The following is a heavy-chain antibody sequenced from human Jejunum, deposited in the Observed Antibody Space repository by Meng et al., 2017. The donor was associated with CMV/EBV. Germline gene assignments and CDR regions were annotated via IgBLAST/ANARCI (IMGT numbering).Heavy chain of an antibody. D-gene: IGHD5-18*01. J-gene: IGHJ4*02. CDR1: GYVFNTKG. V-gene: IGHV1-18*01. CDR3: ARERPGSGYQVTDY. CDR2: ISPYNGNT. Sequence: GYVFNTKGISWVRQASGQGFEWMGWISPYNGNTKLADKFQGRVTLTTDSSTRTVYMELRSLTSDDTAVYYCARERPGSGYQVTDYWGQGTLVTVSS.